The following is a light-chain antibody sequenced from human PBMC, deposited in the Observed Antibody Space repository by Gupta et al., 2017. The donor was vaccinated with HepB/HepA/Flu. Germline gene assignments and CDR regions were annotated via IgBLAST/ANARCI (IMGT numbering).Light chain of an antibody. CDR2: YNN. V-gene: IGLV1-44*01. J-gene: IGLJ2*01. CDR3: AAWDGSLNGVL. CDR1: SSNIGSTN. Sequence: QSVLTQPPSASGTPGQRVTISCSGSSSNIGSTNVNWYQHLPGTAPKLLIYYNNQRPSGVPDRFSGSKSGTSTSLVISGLQSKDEADYYCAAWDGSLNGVLFGGGTKLTVL.